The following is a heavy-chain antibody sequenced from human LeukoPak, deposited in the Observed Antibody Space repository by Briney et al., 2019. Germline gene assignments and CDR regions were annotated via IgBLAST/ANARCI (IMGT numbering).Heavy chain of an antibody. CDR2: IYSGGST. J-gene: IGHJ6*02. Sequence: GGSLRLSCAASGFTVSSNYMSWVRQAPGKGLEWVSVIYSGGSTYYADSVKGRFTISRDNSKNTLYLQMNSLRAEDTAVYYCARDSGYDSYYYYGMDVWGQGTTVTVSS. V-gene: IGHV3-66*01. CDR3: ARDSGYDSYYYYGMDV. CDR1: GFTVSSNY. D-gene: IGHD5-12*01.